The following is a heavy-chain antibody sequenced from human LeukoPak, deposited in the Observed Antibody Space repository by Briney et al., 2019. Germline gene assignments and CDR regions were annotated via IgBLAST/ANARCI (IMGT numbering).Heavy chain of an antibody. J-gene: IGHJ6*03. Sequence: SVKVSCKASGGTFSSYAISWVRQAPGQGLEWMGGIIPIFGTANYAQKFQGRVTITTDESTSTAYMELSSLRSEDTTVYYCARDHGEGNYYYMDVWGKGTTVTVSS. D-gene: IGHD2-21*01. CDR2: IIPIFGTA. CDR3: ARDHGEGNYYYMDV. V-gene: IGHV1-69*05. CDR1: GGTFSSYA.